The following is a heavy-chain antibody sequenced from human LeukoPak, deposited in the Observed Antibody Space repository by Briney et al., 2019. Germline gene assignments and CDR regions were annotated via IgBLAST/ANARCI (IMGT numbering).Heavy chain of an antibody. Sequence: GGSVNVSCKASVYTFTSYYMHWVRQAPGQGLAWMGIINPSGGSTSYAQKFQGRVTMTRDTSTSTVYIELSSLRSEDTAVYYCARDYSAEYRSSSGVYYYYGMDVWGQGTTVTVSS. V-gene: IGHV1-46*01. D-gene: IGHD6-6*01. CDR3: ARDYSAEYRSSSGVYYYYGMDV. CDR1: VYTFTSYY. CDR2: INPSGGST. J-gene: IGHJ6*02.